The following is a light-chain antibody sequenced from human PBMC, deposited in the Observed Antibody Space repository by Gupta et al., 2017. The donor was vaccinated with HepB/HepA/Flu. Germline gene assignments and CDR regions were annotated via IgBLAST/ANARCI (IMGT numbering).Light chain of an antibody. Sequence: DIVMTQSPDSLTVSLGERATINCKSSQNLLYSSNSKNSLSWYQQKAGQPPKLLIYWASTRESGVPDRFSGSGSGTDFTLTISSRQAEDVAVYYCQQSYSTPWTFGQGTKVEIK. J-gene: IGKJ1*01. V-gene: IGKV4-1*01. CDR2: WAS. CDR1: QNLLYSSNSKNS. CDR3: QQSYSTPWT.